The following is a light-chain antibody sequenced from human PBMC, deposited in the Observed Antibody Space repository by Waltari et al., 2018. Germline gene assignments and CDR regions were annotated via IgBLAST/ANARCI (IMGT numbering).Light chain of an antibody. J-gene: IGKJ3*01. Sequence: DIQMTQSPSSLSVSVGDRVSITCRASQNIRTYLNWYQQKPGKAPKLLIYAASTLQGGVPSRFSGSGSGTDFTLTISDLHPEDFATYYCQQSINPHAFTFGPGTKLDIK. CDR2: AAS. CDR3: QQSINPHAFT. V-gene: IGKV1-39*01. CDR1: QNIRTY.